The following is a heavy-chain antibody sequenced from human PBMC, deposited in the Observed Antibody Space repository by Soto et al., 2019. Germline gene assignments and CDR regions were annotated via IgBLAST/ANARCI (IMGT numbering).Heavy chain of an antibody. CDR3: ARDLPATNSPLDV. D-gene: IGHD2-2*01. CDR2: ISSSSSYI. V-gene: IGHV3-21*01. Sequence: EVQLVESGGGLVKPGGSLRLSCAASGFTFSSYSMNWVRQAPGKGLEWVSSISSSSSYIYYADSVKGRFTISRDNATNSLYLQMNSLKDEDMAVYYCARDLPATNSPLDVWGQGTTVTVSS. J-gene: IGHJ6*02. CDR1: GFTFSSYS.